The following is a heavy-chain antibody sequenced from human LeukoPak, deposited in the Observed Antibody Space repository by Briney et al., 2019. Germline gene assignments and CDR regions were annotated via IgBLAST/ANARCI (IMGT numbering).Heavy chain of an antibody. J-gene: IGHJ6*03. CDR2: MHPNSGIT. CDR1: GYTFTSYD. D-gene: IGHD3-10*01. CDR3: ARAVTMVRGAYYRDV. V-gene: IGHV1-8*01. Sequence: ALVKLSCKASGYTFTSYDANWVRQAAGQGLEWIGWMHPNSGITGYAKKLQGRVAMTRNTSISTAYMELGSLRSEGTSVYYCARAVTMVRGAYYRDVWGKGTMVTISS.